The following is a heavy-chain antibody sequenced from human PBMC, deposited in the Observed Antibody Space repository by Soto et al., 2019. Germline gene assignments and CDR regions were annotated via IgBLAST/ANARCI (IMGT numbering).Heavy chain of an antibody. CDR3: ARARGARYFDY. CDR1: GGSISSGDYY. Sequence: SETLSLTCTVSGGSISSGDYYWSWIRQPPGKGLGWIEYIYYSGSTYYNPSLKSRVTISVDTSKNQFSLKLSSVTAADTAVYYCARARGARYFDYWGQGTLVTVSS. CDR2: IYYSGST. J-gene: IGHJ4*02. V-gene: IGHV4-30-4*01. D-gene: IGHD2-15*01.